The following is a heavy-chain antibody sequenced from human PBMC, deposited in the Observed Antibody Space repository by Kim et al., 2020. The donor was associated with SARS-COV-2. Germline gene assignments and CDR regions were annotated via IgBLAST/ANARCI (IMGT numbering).Heavy chain of an antibody. Sequence: SVKVSCKASGGTFSSYAISWVRQAPGQGLEWMGRIIPILGIANYAQKFQGRVTITADKSTSTAYMELSSLRSEDTAVYYCARVATIHQTEDPSGMDVWGQGTTVTVSS. CDR1: GGTFSSYA. J-gene: IGHJ6*02. CDR2: IIPILGIA. D-gene: IGHD5-12*01. CDR3: ARVATIHQTEDPSGMDV. V-gene: IGHV1-69*04.